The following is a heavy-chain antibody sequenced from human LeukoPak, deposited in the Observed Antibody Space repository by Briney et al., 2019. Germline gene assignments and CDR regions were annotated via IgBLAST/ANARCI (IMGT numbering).Heavy chain of an antibody. J-gene: IGHJ5*02. CDR2: IPNDRRNN. V-gene: IGHV3-30*18. CDR1: GFTFSSYG. CDR3: AKFPLYFWSGYYIDTWFDP. Sequence: GGSLRLSCAASGFTFSSYGMHWVRQAPGKGLEWVAVIPNDRRNNYYADSVKGRFTISRDNSKNTLFLQMNSLRAEDTAVYYCAKFPLYFWSGYYIDTWFDPWGQGTLVTVSS. D-gene: IGHD3-3*01.